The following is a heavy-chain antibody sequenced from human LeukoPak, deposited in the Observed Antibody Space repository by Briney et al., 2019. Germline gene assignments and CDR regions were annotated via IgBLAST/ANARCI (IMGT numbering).Heavy chain of an antibody. J-gene: IGHJ4*02. CDR1: GFTFSTYW. CDR3: VGDPGDY. V-gene: IGHV3-7*01. CDR2: IKHDGTEK. Sequence: GGSLRLSCAASGFTFSTYWMSWVRQAPGKGLEWVAHIKHDGTEKSYVDSVKGRFTISRDNAENSLYLQMNTLRDEDTAVYYCVGDPGDYWGQGTLVTVSS.